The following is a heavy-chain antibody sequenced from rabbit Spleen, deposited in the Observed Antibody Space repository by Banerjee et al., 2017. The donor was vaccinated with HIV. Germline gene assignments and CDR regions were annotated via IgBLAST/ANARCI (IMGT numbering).Heavy chain of an antibody. CDR2: IYTGGSGST. Sequence: QEQLEESGGGLVKPGGTLTLTCTASGFSFTSSDYMCWVRQAPGKGLEWIGCIYTGGSGSTYYATWAKGRFPISKASSTTVTLQMTSLTVADTATYYCARDHDGGSGAPEWLDLWGQGTLVTVS. V-gene: IGHV1S45*01. CDR3: ARDHDGGSGAPEWLDL. D-gene: IGHD8-1*01. CDR1: GFSFTSSDY. J-gene: IGHJ5*01.